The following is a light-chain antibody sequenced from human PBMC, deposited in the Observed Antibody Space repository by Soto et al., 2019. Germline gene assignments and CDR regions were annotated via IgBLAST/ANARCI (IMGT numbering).Light chain of an antibody. CDR3: MQGTHLPPYT. CDR2: KVS. Sequence: DVVMPQSPLSLPVTLGQPASISCRSSQSLVHSDGNTYLNWFHQRPGQSPRRLIYKVSNRDSGVPDRFSGSGSDTDFTLKISGVEAEDVGVYYCMQGTHLPPYTFGQGTKLQIK. CDR1: QSLVHSDGNTY. J-gene: IGKJ2*01. V-gene: IGKV2-30*02.